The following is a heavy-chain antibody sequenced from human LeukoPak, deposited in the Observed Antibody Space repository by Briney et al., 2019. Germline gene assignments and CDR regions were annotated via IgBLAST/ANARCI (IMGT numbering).Heavy chain of an antibody. CDR3: AKDLHTSGWLHDFDY. J-gene: IGHJ4*02. V-gene: IGHV3-30*18. Sequence: PGGSLRLSCAASGFTFRSYGMHGVRQAPGKGLERVTVMSYDGSNKYYADSVKGRFTISRDNSKNTLYLQMNSLRAEDTAVYYCAKDLHTSGWLHDFDYWGQGTLVTVSS. CDR1: GFTFRSYG. D-gene: IGHD6-19*01. CDR2: MSYDGSNK.